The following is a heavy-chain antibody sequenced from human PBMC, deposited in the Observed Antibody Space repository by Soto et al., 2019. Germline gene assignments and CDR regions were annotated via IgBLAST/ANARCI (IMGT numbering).Heavy chain of an antibody. Sequence: EVQLLESGGGLVQPGGSLRLSCTAPGFTFSSYGMNWVRQAPGKGLEWVSATGDGGTYYADSVRGRFTISRDDSKNTLFLQMNTLTAEDTAVYYCARGSSGWGVDYWGQGTLVTVSS. CDR3: ARGSSGWGVDY. V-gene: IGHV3-23*01. D-gene: IGHD6-19*01. J-gene: IGHJ4*02. CDR2: TGDGGT. CDR1: GFTFSSYG.